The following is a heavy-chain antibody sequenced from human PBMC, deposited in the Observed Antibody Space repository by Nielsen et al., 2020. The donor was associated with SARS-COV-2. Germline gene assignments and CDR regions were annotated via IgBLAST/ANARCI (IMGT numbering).Heavy chain of an antibody. V-gene: IGHV3-64D*06. CDR2: ISSNGGST. Sequence: GGSLRLSCSASGFTFSSYAMHWVRQAPGKGLEYVSAISSNGGSTYYADSVKGRFTISRDNSKNTLYLQMSNLRAEDTAVYYCVKGWVGTAGYWGQGTLVTVSS. J-gene: IGHJ4*02. CDR1: GFTFSSYA. CDR3: VKGWVGTAGY. D-gene: IGHD1-1*01.